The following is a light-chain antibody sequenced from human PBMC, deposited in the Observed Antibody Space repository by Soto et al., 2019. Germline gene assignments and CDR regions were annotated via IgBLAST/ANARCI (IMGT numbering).Light chain of an antibody. CDR1: QSISSY. CDR3: QQSYSTPPYT. J-gene: IGKJ2*01. V-gene: IGKV1-39*01. CDR2: AAS. Sequence: DIQMTQSPSSLSASVGDRVTITCRASQSISSYLNWYQQKPGKAPKLMIYAASSLQSEVPSRFSGSESGTDFTLTISSLQPEDFGTYYCQQSYSTPPYTFGQGTKLEIK.